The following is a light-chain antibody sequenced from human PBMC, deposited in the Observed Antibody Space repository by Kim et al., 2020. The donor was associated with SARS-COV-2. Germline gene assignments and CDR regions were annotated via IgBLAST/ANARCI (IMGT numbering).Light chain of an antibody. CDR2: DVS. J-gene: IGLJ1*01. Sequence: QSALTQPTSVSGSPGQSITISCTGTSSDVGTYNYVSWYQHHPGKAPKLLIYDVSERPSGVSNRFSGSKSGNTASLTISGLQAEDEADYYSSSYATSRSYVFGTGTKVTVL. CDR1: SSDVGTYNY. CDR3: SSYATSRSYV. V-gene: IGLV2-14*03.